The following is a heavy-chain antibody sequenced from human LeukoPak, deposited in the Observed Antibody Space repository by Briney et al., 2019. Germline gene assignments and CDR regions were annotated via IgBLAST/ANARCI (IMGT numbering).Heavy chain of an antibody. Sequence: GASVKVSCKASGYPFTSYGISWVRQAPGQGLEWMGWISAYNGNTNYAQKLQGRVTMTTDTSTSTAYMELRSLRSDDTAVYYCARDRLPNEDIVVVPTEWGLGTLVTVSS. CDR2: ISAYNGNT. CDR3: ARDRLPNEDIVVVPTE. CDR1: GYPFTSYG. J-gene: IGHJ4*02. V-gene: IGHV1-18*01. D-gene: IGHD2-2*01.